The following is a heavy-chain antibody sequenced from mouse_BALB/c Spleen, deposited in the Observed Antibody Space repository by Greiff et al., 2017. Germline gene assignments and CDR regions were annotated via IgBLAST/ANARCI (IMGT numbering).Heavy chain of an antibody. V-gene: IGHV1S81*02. J-gene: IGHJ4*01. CDR3: ARGAYGNYDYAMDY. Sequence: QVQLQQPGAELVKPGASVKLSCKASGYTFTSYWMHWVKQRPGQGLEWIGEINPSNGRTNYNEKFKSKATLTVDKSSSTAYMQLSSLTSEDSAVYYCARGAYGNYDYAMDYWGQGTSVTVSS. CDR1: GYTFTSYW. CDR2: INPSNGRT. D-gene: IGHD2-10*02.